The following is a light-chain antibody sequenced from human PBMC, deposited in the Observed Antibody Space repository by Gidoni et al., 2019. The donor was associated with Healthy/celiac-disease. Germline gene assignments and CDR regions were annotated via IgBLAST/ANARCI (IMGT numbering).Light chain of an antibody. Sequence: DIQMTQSPSSLSASVGDRVTITCRASQSISSYLNWYQQKPGKAPKLLIYAASSLQSGVPSRFSGSGSGTDFTLTISRLQPEDFATYYCQQSYSTQVTFGQGTKVEIK. CDR3: QQSYSTQVT. V-gene: IGKV1-39*01. J-gene: IGKJ1*01. CDR2: AAS. CDR1: QSISSY.